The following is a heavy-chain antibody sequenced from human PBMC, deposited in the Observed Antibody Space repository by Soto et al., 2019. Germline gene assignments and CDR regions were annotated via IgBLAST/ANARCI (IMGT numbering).Heavy chain of an antibody. J-gene: IGHJ3*02. V-gene: IGHV3-21*01. CDR2: ISSSSSYI. D-gene: IGHD4-17*01. Sequence: EVQLVESGGGLVKPGGSLRLSCAASGFTFSSYSMNWVRQAPGKGLEWVSSISSSSSYIYYADSVKGRFTISRDNAKNSLYLQMNSLRAEDTAVYYCAALYGPWTAFDIWGQGTMVTVSS. CDR1: GFTFSSYS. CDR3: AALYGPWTAFDI.